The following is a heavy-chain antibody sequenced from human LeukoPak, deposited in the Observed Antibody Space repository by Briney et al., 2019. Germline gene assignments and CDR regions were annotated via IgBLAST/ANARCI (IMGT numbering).Heavy chain of an antibody. CDR1: GYSISSGYY. CDR2: IYHSGST. Sequence: SETLTLTCAVSGYSISSGYYWGWIRQPPGKGLEWIGSIYHSGSTYYNPSLKSRVTISVDTSKNQFSLKLSSVTAADTAVYYCARMKEGFDPWGQGILVTVSS. J-gene: IGHJ5*02. V-gene: IGHV4-38-2*01. CDR3: ARMKEGFDP.